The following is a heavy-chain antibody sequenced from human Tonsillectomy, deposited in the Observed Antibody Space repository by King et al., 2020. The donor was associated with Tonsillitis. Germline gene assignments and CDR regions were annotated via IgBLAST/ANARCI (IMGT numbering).Heavy chain of an antibody. D-gene: IGHD4-17*01. CDR3: ARGGGDYGDLFGYGMDV. Sequence: VQLVESGGGLVKPGGSLRLSCAASGFTFSDYYMSWIRQAPGMGLEWVSHINSRGSTYADSVKGRFTISRDNAKNSLYLQMISLKAEDTAVYYGARGGGDYGDLFGYGMDVWGQGTTVTVSS. V-gene: IGHV3-11*01. J-gene: IGHJ6*02. CDR2: INSRGST. CDR1: GFTFSDYY.